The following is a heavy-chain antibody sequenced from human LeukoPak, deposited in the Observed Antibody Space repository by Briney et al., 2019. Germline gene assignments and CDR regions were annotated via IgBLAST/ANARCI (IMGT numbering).Heavy chain of an antibody. D-gene: IGHD1-26*01. CDR3: ARGLEVGATTDDAFDI. CDR1: GYTFTGYY. V-gene: IGHV1-2*02. Sequence: ASVKVSCKASGYTFTGYYMHWVRQAPGQGLEWMGWINPNSGGTNYAQKFQGRVTMTRDTSISTAYMELSRLRSDDTAVYYCARGLEVGATTDDAFDIWGQGTMVTVSS. J-gene: IGHJ3*02. CDR2: INPNSGGT.